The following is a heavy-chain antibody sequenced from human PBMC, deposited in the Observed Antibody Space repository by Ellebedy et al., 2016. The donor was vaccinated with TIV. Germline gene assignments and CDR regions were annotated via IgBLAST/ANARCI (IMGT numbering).Heavy chain of an antibody. D-gene: IGHD2/OR15-2a*01. CDR1: GGSFSGYY. Sequence: MPSETLSLTCAVYGGSFSGYYWSRIRQPPGKGLEWIGYISYNGSSNCTPSLKSRVAISVDTSKNQFSLMLRSVTAADTAVYYCARLAGRFTSTFYFDSWGQGSLVTVSS. V-gene: IGHV4-59*08. CDR2: ISYNGSS. J-gene: IGHJ4*02. CDR3: ARLAGRFTSTFYFDS.